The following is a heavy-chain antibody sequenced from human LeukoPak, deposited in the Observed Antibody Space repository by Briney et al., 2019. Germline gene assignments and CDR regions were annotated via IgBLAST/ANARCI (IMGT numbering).Heavy chain of an antibody. Sequence: ASQTLSLTGTVSGGSISSGDYYWSWIRQPPGKGLEWIGYIYYSGSTYYNPSLKSRVTISVDTSKNQFSLKLSSVTAADTAVYYCARAEGLRWEMYYFDYWGQGTLVTVSS. CDR2: IYYSGST. V-gene: IGHV4-30-4*01. CDR1: GGSISSGDYY. CDR3: ARAEGLRWEMYYFDY. J-gene: IGHJ4*02. D-gene: IGHD4-23*01.